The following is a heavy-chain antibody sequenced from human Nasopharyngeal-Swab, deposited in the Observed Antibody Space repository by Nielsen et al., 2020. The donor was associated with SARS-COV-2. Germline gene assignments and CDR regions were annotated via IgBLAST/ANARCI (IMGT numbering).Heavy chain of an antibody. J-gene: IGHJ5*02. D-gene: IGHD5-18*01. CDR2: NIPIFGTA. V-gene: IGHV1-69*06. Sequence: GRQAPGQGLEWMGGNIPIFGTANYAQKFQGRVTITADKSTSTAYMELSSLRSEDMAVYYCAREDLGYSYGAWGQGTLVTVSS. CDR3: AREDLGYSYGA.